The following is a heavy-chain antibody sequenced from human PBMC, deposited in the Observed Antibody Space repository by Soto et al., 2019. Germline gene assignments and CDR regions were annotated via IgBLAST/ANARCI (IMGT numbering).Heavy chain of an antibody. V-gene: IGHV3-53*01. D-gene: IGHD2-2*02. CDR3: ARANDQYCSSTSCYTDAFDI. J-gene: IGHJ3*02. Sequence: GGSLRLSCAASGFTVSSNYMSWVRQAPGKGLEWVSVIYSGGSTYYADSVKGRFTISRDNSKNTLYLQMNSLRAEDTAVYYCARANDQYCSSTSCYTDAFDIWGQGTMVTVSS. CDR1: GFTVSSNY. CDR2: IYSGGST.